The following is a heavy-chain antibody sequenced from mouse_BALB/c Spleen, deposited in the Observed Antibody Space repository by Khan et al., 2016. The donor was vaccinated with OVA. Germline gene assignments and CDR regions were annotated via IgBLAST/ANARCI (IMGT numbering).Heavy chain of an antibody. CDR2: ISTYSGST. V-gene: IGHV1S137*01. D-gene: IGHD2-3*01. Sequence: QVQLKQSGPELVRPGVSVKISCKGSGYTLTDYAMYWVKQSHAKSLEWIGLISTYSGSTNYNQKFKGKVTMTVDKSSSAAYMELARLTSEDSAIYYCARPAYDGYYDYWGQGTALTVSS. J-gene: IGHJ2*01. CDR1: GYTLTDYA. CDR3: ARPAYDGYYDY.